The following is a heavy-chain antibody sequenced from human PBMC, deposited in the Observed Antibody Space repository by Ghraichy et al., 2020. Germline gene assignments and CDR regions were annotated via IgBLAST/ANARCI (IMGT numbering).Heavy chain of an antibody. J-gene: IGHJ6*02. CDR2: IYYSGSA. CDR3: AVLASYDVDV. CDR1: GGSINSGSYS. Sequence: SETLSLTCSVSGGSINSGSYSWTWIRQPPGKGLEWIGYIYYSGSAFYNPSLECRVAISLDRFYNNRFSLKLSSVTAADTAVYYCAVLASYDVDVWGQRTTVTV. V-gene: IGHV4-30-2*01.